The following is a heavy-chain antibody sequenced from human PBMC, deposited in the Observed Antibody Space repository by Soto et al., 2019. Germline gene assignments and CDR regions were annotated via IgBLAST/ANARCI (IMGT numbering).Heavy chain of an antibody. CDR3: ARADSSGWYYYFDY. D-gene: IGHD6-19*01. CDR2: IWYDGSNK. CDR1: GFTFSSYG. Sequence: PGGSLRLSCAASGFTFSSYGMHWVRQAPGRGLEWVAVIWYDGSNKYYADSVKGRFTISRDNSKNTLYLQMNSLRAEDTAVYYCARADSSGWYYYFDYWGQGTLVTVSS. V-gene: IGHV3-33*01. J-gene: IGHJ4*02.